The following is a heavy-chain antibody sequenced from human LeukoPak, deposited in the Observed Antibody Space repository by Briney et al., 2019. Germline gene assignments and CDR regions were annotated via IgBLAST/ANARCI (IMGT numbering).Heavy chain of an antibody. V-gene: IGHV4-39*01. J-gene: IGHJ4*02. CDR1: GGSISSSSYY. CDR2: IYYSGST. Sequence: SETLSLTCTVSGGSISSSSYYWGWIRQPPGKGLEWIGSIYYSGSTYYNPSLKSRVTISVDTSKNQFSLKLSSVTAADTAVYYCARHDIYSYPFDYWGQGTLVTGSS. CDR3: ARHDIYSYPFDY. D-gene: IGHD2-15*01.